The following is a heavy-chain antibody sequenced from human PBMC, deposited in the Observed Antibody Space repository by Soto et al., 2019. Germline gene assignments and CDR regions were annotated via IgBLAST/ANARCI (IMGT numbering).Heavy chain of an antibody. D-gene: IGHD2-15*01. CDR1: GGSISSYY. CDR2: IYYSGST. V-gene: IGHV4-59*01. CDR3: SRSNCSGGSCHYYYYGMDV. J-gene: IGHJ6*02. Sequence: SETLSLTCTVSGGSISSYYWSWIRQPPGKGLEWIGYIYYSGSTNYNPSLKSRVTISVDTSKNQFSLKLSSVTAADTAVYYCSRSNCSGGSCHYYYYGMDVWGQGTTVTVSS.